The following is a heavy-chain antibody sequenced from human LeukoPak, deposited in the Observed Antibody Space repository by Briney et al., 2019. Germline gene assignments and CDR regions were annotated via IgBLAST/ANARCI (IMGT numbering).Heavy chain of an antibody. V-gene: IGHV1-18*01. D-gene: IGHD5-24*01. J-gene: IGHJ4*02. CDR3: ARDPGGDGYNPFDY. Sequence: ASVKVSCKASGYTFTSYGISWVRQAPGQGLEWMGWISAYNGNTNYAQKLQGRVTMTTDTSTSTAYMELRSLRSDDTAVYYCARDPGGDGYNPFDYWGQGTLVTVSS. CDR1: GYTFTSYG. CDR2: ISAYNGNT.